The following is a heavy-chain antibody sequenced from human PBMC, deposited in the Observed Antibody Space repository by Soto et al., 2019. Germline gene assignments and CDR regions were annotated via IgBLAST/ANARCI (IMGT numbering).Heavy chain of an antibody. D-gene: IGHD3-22*01. Sequence: QVQLQESGPGLVKPSQTLSLTCTVSGGSISSGGYYWSWIRQHPGKGLEWIGYIYYSGSTYYNPSLESRVTISVDTSKNQFSLKLSSVTAADTAVYYGAREGWSHQYDSGGEGGTGGVYWGQGTLVTVSS. J-gene: IGHJ4*02. CDR1: GGSISSGGYY. V-gene: IGHV4-31*03. CDR3: AREGWSHQYDSGGEGGTGGVY. CDR2: IYYSGST.